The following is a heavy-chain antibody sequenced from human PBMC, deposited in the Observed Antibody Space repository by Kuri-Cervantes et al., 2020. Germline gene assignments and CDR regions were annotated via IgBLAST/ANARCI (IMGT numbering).Heavy chain of an antibody. CDR3: VEDSRGVFAFDV. J-gene: IGHJ3*01. CDR1: GFTFSAYT. CDR2: ITSSSSTI. V-gene: IGHV3-48*01. Sequence: GESLKISCAASGFTFSAYTMNWVRHAPGKGLEWISYITSSSSTIYYADSVRGRFTISRDNAKNSLYLQMNSLRVEDTAVYYCVEDSRGVFAFDVWGHGTMVTVSS. D-gene: IGHD2-2*01.